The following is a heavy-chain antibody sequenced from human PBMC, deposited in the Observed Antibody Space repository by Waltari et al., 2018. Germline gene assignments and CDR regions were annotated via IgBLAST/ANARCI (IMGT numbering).Heavy chain of an antibody. CDR1: GFTYSMYW. CDR2: SNSDGSST. D-gene: IGHD4-17*01. J-gene: IGHJ2*01. V-gene: IGHV3-74*01. CDR3: ARGARRTTVTTGWWYFDL. Sequence: EVQLVESRGGLVQPGGSLRLSCAASGFTYSMYWMHWVRQAPGKGLVWVSRSNSDGSSTSYADSVKGRFTISKDNAKNTVYLQMNSLRAEDTAIYYCARGARRTTVTTGWWYFDLWGRGTLVTVSS.